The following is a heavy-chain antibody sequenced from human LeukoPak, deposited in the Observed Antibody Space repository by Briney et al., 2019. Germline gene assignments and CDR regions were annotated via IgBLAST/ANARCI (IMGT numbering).Heavy chain of an antibody. CDR3: ARGATIFGVVQYYYYYMDV. V-gene: IGHV1-18*01. CDR2: ISAYNGNT. CDR1: GYTFTSYG. J-gene: IGHJ6*03. D-gene: IGHD3-3*01. Sequence: ASVKVSCKASGYTFTSYGISWVRQAPGQGLEWMGWISAYNGNTNYAQKLQGRVTMTTDTSTSTAYMELRSLRSDDTAVYYCARGATIFGVVQYYYYYMDVWGKGTTVTVSS.